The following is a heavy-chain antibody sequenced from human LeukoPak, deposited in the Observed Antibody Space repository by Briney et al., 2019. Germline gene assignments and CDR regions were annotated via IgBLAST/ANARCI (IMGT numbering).Heavy chain of an antibody. Sequence: ASVKVSCKTSGYSFASYCISWVRHPPGQGLEWMGWISAYNGDTRYAQHLQGRVSLTTDLSTGTAFMELRSLTSDDTALYYCARDTALIRTPGGPDSWGQGTLVTVSS. CDR2: ISAYNGDT. J-gene: IGHJ5*02. CDR3: ARDTALIRTPGGPDS. V-gene: IGHV1-18*01. CDR1: GYSFASYC. D-gene: IGHD2-8*02.